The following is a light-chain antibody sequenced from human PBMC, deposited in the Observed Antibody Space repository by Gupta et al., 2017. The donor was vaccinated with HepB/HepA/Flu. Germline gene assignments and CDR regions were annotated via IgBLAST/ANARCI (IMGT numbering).Light chain of an antibody. V-gene: IGLV2-23*02. CDR1: SSDVGSHNL. J-gene: IGLJ3*02. CDR2: EVN. CDR3: CSDASPGAWV. Sequence: QSALTQSASVSGSPGQSITISCTGTSSDVGSHNLVSWYQQHPGKAPKLIIYEVNKWPAGVASRFSVSKSGNTASLTISVPAEEVEADYYCCSDASPGAWVFGGGTKLTVL.